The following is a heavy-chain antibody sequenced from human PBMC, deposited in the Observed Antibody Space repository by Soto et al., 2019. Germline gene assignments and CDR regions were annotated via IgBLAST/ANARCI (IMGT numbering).Heavy chain of an antibody. CDR1: GGSISSYY. Sequence: QVQLQESGPGLVKPSETLFLTCTVSGGSISSYYWSWIRQPPGKGLEWIGYIYYSGSTNYNPSLKSRVTISVDTSKNQFSLKLSSVTAADTAVYYCARGEGVATITLFDYWGQGTLVTVSS. V-gene: IGHV4-59*01. D-gene: IGHD5-12*01. CDR3: ARGEGVATITLFDY. CDR2: IYYSGST. J-gene: IGHJ4*02.